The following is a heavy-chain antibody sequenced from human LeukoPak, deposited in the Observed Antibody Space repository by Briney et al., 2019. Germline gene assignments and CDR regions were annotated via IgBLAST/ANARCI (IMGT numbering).Heavy chain of an antibody. V-gene: IGHV4-59*12. J-gene: IGHJ4*02. CDR1: GDSISNYQ. CDR3: ARSRDSGSYHIFDY. Sequence: SETLSLTCTVSGDSISNYQWSWIRQPPGKGLEWIGNIYSSGSANYNPSLKSRVTISVDTSKNQFSLKLSSVTAADTAVYYCARSRDSGSYHIFDYWGQGTLVTVSS. D-gene: IGHD1-26*01. CDR2: IYSSGSA.